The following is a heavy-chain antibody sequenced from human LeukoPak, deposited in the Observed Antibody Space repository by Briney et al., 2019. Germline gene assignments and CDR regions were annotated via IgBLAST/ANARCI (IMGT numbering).Heavy chain of an antibody. CDR3: ARDCGDYYGSGSYYCYMDV. CDR2: IYHSGST. Sequence: SETLSLTCAVSGGSISSSNWWSWVRQPPGKGLEWIGEIYHSGSTNYNPSLKSRVTISVDKSKNQFSLKLSSVTAADTAVYYCARDCGDYYGSGSYYCYMDVWGKGTTVTVSS. J-gene: IGHJ6*03. V-gene: IGHV4-4*02. CDR1: GGSISSSNW. D-gene: IGHD3-10*01.